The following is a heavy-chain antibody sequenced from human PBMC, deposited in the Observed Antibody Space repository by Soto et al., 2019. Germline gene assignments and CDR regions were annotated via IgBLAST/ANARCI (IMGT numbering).Heavy chain of an antibody. J-gene: IGHJ4*02. CDR3: ARLGPIDY. CDR1: GGSFSGYY. V-gene: IGHV4-34*01. D-gene: IGHD1-26*01. Sequence: SETLSLTCAVYGGSFSGYYWSWIRQPPGKGLEWIGEINHSGSTNYNPSLKSRVTISVDTSKNQFSLKLSSVTAADTAVYYCARLGPIDYWGQGTLVTVSS. CDR2: INHSGST.